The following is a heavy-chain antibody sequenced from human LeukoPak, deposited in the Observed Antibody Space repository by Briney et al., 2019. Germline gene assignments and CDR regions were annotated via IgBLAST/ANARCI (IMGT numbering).Heavy chain of an antibody. CDR2: IYTTGST. Sequence: PSQTLSLTCTVSGDSISSGTSYWSWIRQPAGKGLEWIGHIYTTGSTHYNSSLKSRVTMSVDTPKNQFSLKLHSVTAADTAVYYCARDRGTSSSLGYFYYCMDVWGKGTTVTVSS. CDR1: GDSISSGTSY. J-gene: IGHJ6*03. D-gene: IGHD6-19*01. CDR3: ARDRGTSSSLGYFYYCMDV. V-gene: IGHV4-61*09.